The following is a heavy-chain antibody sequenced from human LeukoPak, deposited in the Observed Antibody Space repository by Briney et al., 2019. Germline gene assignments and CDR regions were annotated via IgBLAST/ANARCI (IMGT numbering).Heavy chain of an antibody. D-gene: IGHD1-1*01. CDR3: ARHAPTGTPTIFDF. V-gene: IGHV4-4*09. CDR1: GGSISTYY. J-gene: IGHJ4*02. Sequence: KPSETLSLTCTVSGGSISTYYWSWIRQPPGKGLEWIGYFYTSGDTKYNPSLKSRVAISGDTSKNQLSLKLSSVTAADTAFYYCARHAPTGTPTIFDFWGQGTLVTVSS. CDR2: FYTSGDT.